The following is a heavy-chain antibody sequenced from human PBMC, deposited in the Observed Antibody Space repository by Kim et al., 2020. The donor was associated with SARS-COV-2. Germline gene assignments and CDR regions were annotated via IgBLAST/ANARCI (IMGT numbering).Heavy chain of an antibody. CDR1: GFTFTGYA. Sequence: GGCLRLSCTTSGFTFTGYAMSWVRQAPGKGLEWVSSIDGSDGTTYYVDSVKGRFTISRDNSKNTLYLQMNSLRADDTAVYYCMKGGWGWIWDHWGQGT. D-gene: IGHD2-2*03. CDR3: MKGGWGWIWDH. CDR2: IDGSDGTT. J-gene: IGHJ4*02. V-gene: IGHV3-23*01.